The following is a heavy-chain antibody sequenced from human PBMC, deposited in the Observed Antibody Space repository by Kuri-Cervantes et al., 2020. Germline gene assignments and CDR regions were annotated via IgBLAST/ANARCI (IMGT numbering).Heavy chain of an antibody. V-gene: IGHV3-66*01. D-gene: IGHD6-13*01. Sequence: GGSLRLSCAASGFTFSSYDMHWVRQATGKGLEWVSVIYSCGSTYYADSVKGRFTISRDNSKNTLYLQMNSLRAEDTAVYYCARSRPSSCFDYWGQGTLVTVSS. J-gene: IGHJ4*02. CDR1: GFTFSSYD. CDR3: ARSRPSSCFDY. CDR2: IYSCGST.